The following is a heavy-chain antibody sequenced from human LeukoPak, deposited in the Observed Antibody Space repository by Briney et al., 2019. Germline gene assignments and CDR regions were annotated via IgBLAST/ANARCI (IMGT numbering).Heavy chain of an antibody. V-gene: IGHV4-31*03. D-gene: IGHD3-22*01. J-gene: IGHJ4*02. CDR3: ARKTTDYYDSSGPFDY. CDR2: IYYSGST. Sequence: SETLSLTCTVSGGSISSGGYYWSSIRQHPGKGLEWIGYIYYSGSTYYNPSLKSRVTISVDTSKNQFSLKLSSVTAADTAVYYCARKTTDYYDSSGPFDYWGQGTLVTVSS. CDR1: GGSISSGGYY.